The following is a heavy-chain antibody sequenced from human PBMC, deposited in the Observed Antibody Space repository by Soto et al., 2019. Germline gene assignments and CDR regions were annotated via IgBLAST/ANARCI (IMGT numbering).Heavy chain of an antibody. V-gene: IGHV3-74*03. Sequence: EVQLVESGGGLVQPGGSLRLSCAASRVTYSTYWIHWVRQAPGKGLVWVSRIKSDGSSTTYADSVKGRFTVSRDSAKNTVYLQMNSLRDEDTADYCCARFVQVGVHPYFFDYWGQGALVTVSS. J-gene: IGHJ4*02. CDR3: ARFVQVGVHPYFFDY. CDR2: IKSDGSST. CDR1: RVTYSTYW. D-gene: IGHD1-26*01.